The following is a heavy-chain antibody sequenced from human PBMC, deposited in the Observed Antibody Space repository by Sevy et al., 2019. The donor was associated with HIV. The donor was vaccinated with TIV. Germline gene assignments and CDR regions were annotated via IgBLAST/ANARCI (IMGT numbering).Heavy chain of an antibody. Sequence: SETLSLTCAVSGGSIRSSHWWSWVRQSPGKGLEWIGEIYYSGSRNYNPSLKSRLTISVDTSNNLFYLRLSSVTAADTAVYYCAREEYFYGSGTYGYGMYVWGQGTTVTVSS. J-gene: IGHJ6*02. CDR2: IYYSGSR. CDR1: GGSIRSSHW. V-gene: IGHV4-4*02. D-gene: IGHD3-10*01. CDR3: AREEYFYGSGTYGYGMYV.